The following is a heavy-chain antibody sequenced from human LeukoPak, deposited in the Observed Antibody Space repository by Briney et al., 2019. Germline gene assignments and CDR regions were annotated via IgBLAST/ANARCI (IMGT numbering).Heavy chain of an antibody. V-gene: IGHV5-51*01. D-gene: IGHD4-23*01. J-gene: IGHJ3*02. Sequence: GESLKISCKGSGYSFTSYWIGWVRQMPGKGLEWMGIIYPGDSDTRYSPSFQGQVTISADKSISTAYLQWSSLKASDTAMYYCASGTRGIYGGNSGGALDIWGQGTMVTVSS. CDR3: ASGTRGIYGGNSGGALDI. CDR2: IYPGDSDT. CDR1: GYSFTSYW.